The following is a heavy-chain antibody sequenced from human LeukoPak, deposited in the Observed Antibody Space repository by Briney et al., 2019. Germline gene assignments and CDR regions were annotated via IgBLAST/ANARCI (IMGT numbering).Heavy chain of an antibody. CDR1: GYTFTTYS. CDR3: ARGSGVPAAMVFDY. CDR2: IIPIFGTA. D-gene: IGHD2-2*01. V-gene: IGHV1-69*05. J-gene: IGHJ4*02. Sequence: SVKVSCKASGYTFTTYSVNWVRQAPGQGLEWMGGIIPIFGTANYAQKFQGRVTITTDESTSTAYMEPSSLRSEDTAVYYCARGSGVPAAMVFDYWGQGTLVTVSS.